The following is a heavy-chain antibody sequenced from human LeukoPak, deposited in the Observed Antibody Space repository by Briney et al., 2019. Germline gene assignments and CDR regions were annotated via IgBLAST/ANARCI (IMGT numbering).Heavy chain of an antibody. J-gene: IGHJ4*02. CDR3: ARGDDSGYYDYFDY. D-gene: IGHD3-22*01. V-gene: IGHV3-53*01. CDR1: GFTVDSNY. Sequence: GGSLRLSCAASGFTVDSNYLSRVRQAPGKGLEWVSTIYTGGNTYYAASVKGRFTISRDFSKNTVFLHMNSLRAEDTAMYYCARGDDSGYYDYFDYWGQGALVTVSS. CDR2: IYTGGNT.